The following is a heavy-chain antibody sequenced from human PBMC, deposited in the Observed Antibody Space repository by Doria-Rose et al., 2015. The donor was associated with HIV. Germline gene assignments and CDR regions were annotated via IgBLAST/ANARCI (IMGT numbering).Heavy chain of an antibody. D-gene: IGHD3-3*01. CDR2: ISWDSGAK. Sequence: VQLVQSGGGLVQPGRSLRLSCVGSGFSFKSYAMHWVRLAPGKGLEWVAGISWDSGAKGNADSVEGRFTVSRDNAKKSVYLEMRSLRPEDTAFYYCAKAPIIGPKYYFYMDVWGKGTSVTVS. J-gene: IGHJ6*03. CDR3: AKAPIIGPKYYFYMDV. V-gene: IGHV3-9*01. CDR1: GFSFKSYA.